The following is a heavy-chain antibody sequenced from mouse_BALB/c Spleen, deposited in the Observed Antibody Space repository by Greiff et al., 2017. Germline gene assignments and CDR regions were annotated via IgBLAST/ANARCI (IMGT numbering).Heavy chain of an antibody. D-gene: IGHD2-14*01. CDR3: ARRYDNDY. J-gene: IGHJ2*01. Sequence: EVMLVESGGGLVKPGGSLKLSCAASGFTFSSYAMSWVRQTPEKRLEWVASISSGGSTYYPDSVKGRFTISRDNARNILYLQMSSLRSEDTAMYYCARRYDNDYWGQGTTLTVSS. CDR2: ISSGGST. CDR1: GFTFSSYA. V-gene: IGHV5-6-5*01.